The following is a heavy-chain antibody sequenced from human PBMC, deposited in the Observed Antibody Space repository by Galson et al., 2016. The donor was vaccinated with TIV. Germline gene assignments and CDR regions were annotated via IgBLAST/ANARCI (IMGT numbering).Heavy chain of an antibody. CDR2: IRSNTDGGTP. Sequence: SLRLSCAGSGFIFSNAWMTWVRQEPGKGLEWVGRIRSNTDGGTPDYAAPVKGRFTISRDDSENTLYLQVNSLKIEDTAVYYCTTGLSRGSDYWGQGTLVTVSS. CDR3: TTGLSRGSDY. D-gene: IGHD3-16*01. J-gene: IGHJ4*02. CDR1: GFIFSNAW. V-gene: IGHV3-15*05.